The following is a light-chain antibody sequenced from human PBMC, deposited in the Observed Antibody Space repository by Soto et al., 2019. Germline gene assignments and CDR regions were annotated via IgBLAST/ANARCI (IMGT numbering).Light chain of an antibody. CDR2: AAS. J-gene: IGKJ3*01. CDR1: QDIRSD. Sequence: DIQMTQSPSSLSASVGDRVTITCRASQDIRSDLGWFQQKLGKAPKRLIYAASTLESGVPSRFSGSRSGTEFTLTISSLQPEDFATYYCLQHNSYPFTFGPGTKVDIK. V-gene: IGKV1-17*01. CDR3: LQHNSYPFT.